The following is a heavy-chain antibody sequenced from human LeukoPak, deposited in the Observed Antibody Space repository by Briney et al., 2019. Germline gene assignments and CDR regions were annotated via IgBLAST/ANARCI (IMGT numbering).Heavy chain of an antibody. CDR3: AREPYCGGDCYSGFDY. Sequence: SETLSLTCTVSGGSISSSSYYWGWIRQPPGKGLEWIGSIYYSGSTYYNPSLKSRVTISVDTSKNQFSLKLSSVTAADTAVYYCAREPYCGGDCYSGFDYWGQGTLVTVSS. CDR2: IYYSGST. CDR1: GGSISSSSYY. D-gene: IGHD2-21*02. V-gene: IGHV4-39*07. J-gene: IGHJ4*02.